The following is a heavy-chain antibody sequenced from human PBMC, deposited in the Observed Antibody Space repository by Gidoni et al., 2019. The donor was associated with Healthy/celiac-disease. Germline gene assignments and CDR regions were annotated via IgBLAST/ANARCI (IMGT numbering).Heavy chain of an antibody. Sequence: QVQLVQSGAEVKKPGSSVKVSFKASGGTFSSYAISWVRQAPGQGLEWMGGIIPIFGTANYAQKFQGRVTITADKSTSTAYMELSSLRSEDTAVYYCTNIAAAGRRYFDYWGQGTLVTVSS. D-gene: IGHD6-13*01. CDR1: GGTFSSYA. CDR3: TNIAAAGRRYFDY. V-gene: IGHV1-69*06. J-gene: IGHJ4*02. CDR2: IIPIFGTA.